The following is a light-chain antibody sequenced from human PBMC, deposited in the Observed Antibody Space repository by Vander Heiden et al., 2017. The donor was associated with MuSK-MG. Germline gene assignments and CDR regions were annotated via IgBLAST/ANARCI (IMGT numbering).Light chain of an antibody. J-gene: IGLJ3*02. CDR3: QVWDTSSDHWV. CDR1: NIGSNS. V-gene: IGLV3-21*02. Sequence: SYVLTQPPSVSVAPGQTARIACGGNNIGSNSVHWYQQRTGQAPVLVVFDDSDRPSGIPERFSGSNSGNTATLTISRVEAGDEADYYCQVWDTSSDHWVFGGGTKLTVL. CDR2: DDS.